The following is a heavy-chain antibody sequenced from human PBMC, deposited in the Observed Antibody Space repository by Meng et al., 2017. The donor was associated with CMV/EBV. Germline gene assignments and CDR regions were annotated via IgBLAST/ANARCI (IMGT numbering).Heavy chain of an antibody. V-gene: IGHV4-34*01. CDR1: GGSFSGYY. D-gene: IGHD3-22*01. CDR2: INHSGST. CDR3: AREQYYYDSSGYYYLGGKDY. J-gene: IGHJ4*02. Sequence: SETLSLTCAVYGGSFSGYYWSWIRQPPGKGLEWIGEINHSGSTNYNPSLKSRVTISVDTSKNQFSLKLSSVTAADTAVYYCAREQYYYDSSGYYYLGGKDYWGQGTLVTVSS.